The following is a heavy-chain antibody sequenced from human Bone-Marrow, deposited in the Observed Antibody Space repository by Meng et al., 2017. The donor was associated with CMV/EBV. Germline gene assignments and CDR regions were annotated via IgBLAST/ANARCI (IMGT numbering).Heavy chain of an antibody. J-gene: IGHJ5*02. Sequence: GSLRLSCAVYGGSFSGYYWSWIRQPPGKGLEWIGEINHSGSTNYNPSLKSRVTISVDTSKNQFSLKLSSVTAADTAVYYCARAYCGGDCYSYNWFDPWGQGTRVTVYS. CDR2: INHSGST. D-gene: IGHD2-21*01. V-gene: IGHV4-34*01. CDR3: ARAYCGGDCYSYNWFDP. CDR1: GGSFSGYY.